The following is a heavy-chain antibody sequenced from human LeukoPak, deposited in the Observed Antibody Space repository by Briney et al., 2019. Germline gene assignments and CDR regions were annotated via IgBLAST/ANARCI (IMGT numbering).Heavy chain of an antibody. CDR2: IYYSGST. J-gene: IGHJ6*03. CDR1: GGSISSYY. V-gene: IGHV4-59*01. Sequence: SETLSLTCTVSGGSISSYYWSWIRQPPGKGLEWIGYIYYSGSTNYNPPLKSRVTISVDTSKNQFSLKLSSVTAADTAVYYCARGSYDFWSGYYYYYMDVWGKGTTVTVSS. D-gene: IGHD3-3*01. CDR3: ARGSYDFWSGYYYYYMDV.